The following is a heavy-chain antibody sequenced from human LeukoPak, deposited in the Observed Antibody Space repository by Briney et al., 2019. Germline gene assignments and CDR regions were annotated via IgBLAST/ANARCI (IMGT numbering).Heavy chain of an antibody. J-gene: IGHJ4*02. V-gene: IGHV3-21*01. CDR1: GVTFSSYS. CDR3: ARDRWFDY. Sequence: GGSLRLSCAASGVTFSSYSMSWVRQAPGEGLEWVSSISSSSSYIYYADSVKGRFTISRDNAKNSLYLQMNSLRAEDMAVYYCARDRWFDYWGQGTLVTVSS. D-gene: IGHD2-15*01. CDR2: ISSSSSYI.